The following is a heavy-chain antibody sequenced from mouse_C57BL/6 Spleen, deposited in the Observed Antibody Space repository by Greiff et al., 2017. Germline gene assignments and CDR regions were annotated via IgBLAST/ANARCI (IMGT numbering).Heavy chain of an antibody. Sequence: EVQLVESGGDLVKPGGSLKLSCAASGFTFSSYGMSWVRQTPDKRLEWVATISSGGSYTYYPDSVKGRFTISRDNAKNTLYLQMSSLKSEDTAMYYCASRLGYAMDYWGQGTSVTVSS. CDR2: ISSGGSYT. D-gene: IGHD4-1*01. J-gene: IGHJ4*01. CDR1: GFTFSSYG. CDR3: ASRLGYAMDY. V-gene: IGHV5-6*01.